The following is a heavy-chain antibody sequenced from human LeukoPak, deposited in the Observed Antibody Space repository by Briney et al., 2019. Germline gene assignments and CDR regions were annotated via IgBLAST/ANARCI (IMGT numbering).Heavy chain of an antibody. CDR3: ASLSHSWSFDY. V-gene: IGHV3-23*01. CDR1: GFTFSSYG. Sequence: GGSLRLSCAASGFTFSSYGMSWVRQAPGKGLEWVSAISGSGGSTYYADSVKGRFTISRDNSKNTLYLQMNSLRAEDTAVYYCASLSHSWSFDYWGQGTLVTVSS. D-gene: IGHD6-13*01. CDR2: ISGSGGST. J-gene: IGHJ4*02.